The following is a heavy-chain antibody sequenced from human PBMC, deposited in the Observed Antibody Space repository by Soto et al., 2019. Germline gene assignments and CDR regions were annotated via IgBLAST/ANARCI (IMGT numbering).Heavy chain of an antibody. V-gene: IGHV3-30-3*01. CDR3: ARDDEGRSDCELGY. CDR1: GFTFSSYV. D-gene: IGHD2-21*01. CDR2: ISRDGSNA. J-gene: IGHJ4*02. Sequence: QVQLVESGGGVVQPGRSLTLSCAASGFTFSSYVIHWVRQTPDKGLEWVAFISRDGSNAYYADSVKGRFTISRDNSKNTLYLEMNSLRPEDTAVYYCARDDEGRSDCELGYWGQGTLVVVSS.